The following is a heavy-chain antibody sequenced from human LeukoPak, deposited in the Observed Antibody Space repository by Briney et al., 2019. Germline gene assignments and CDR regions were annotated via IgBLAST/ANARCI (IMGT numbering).Heavy chain of an antibody. J-gene: IGHJ6*03. CDR3: ARDQYGSGSYSDYYYYMDV. CDR1: GFTFSSYA. V-gene: IGHV3-30*04. CDR2: ISYDGSNK. D-gene: IGHD3-10*01. Sequence: PGGSLRLSCAASGFTFSSYAMHWVRQAPDKGLEWVAVISYDGSNKYYADSVKGRFTISRDNSKNTLYLQMNSLRAEDTAVYYCARDQYGSGSYSDYYYYMDVWGKGTTVTVSS.